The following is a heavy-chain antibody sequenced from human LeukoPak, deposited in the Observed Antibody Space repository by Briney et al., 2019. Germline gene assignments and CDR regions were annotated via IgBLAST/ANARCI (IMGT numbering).Heavy chain of an antibody. Sequence: SETLSLTCAVYGEPFRGYYWSWIRQPPGKGLEWIGEINHSGRTNYNPSLKSRVTVSVDTSKNQFSLKLSSVTAADTAVYYCARGGCSGGSCYEDAFDIWGQGTMVTVSS. D-gene: IGHD2-15*01. CDR2: INHSGRT. V-gene: IGHV4-34*01. CDR1: GEPFRGYY. CDR3: ARGGCSGGSCYEDAFDI. J-gene: IGHJ3*02.